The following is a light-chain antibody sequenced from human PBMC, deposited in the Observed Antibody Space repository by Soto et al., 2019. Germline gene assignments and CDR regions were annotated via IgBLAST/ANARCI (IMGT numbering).Light chain of an antibody. V-gene: IGKV3-15*01. CDR1: QSVRSN. J-gene: IGKJ5*01. CDR3: QQYNDWPLT. CDR2: GAS. Sequence: EIVMTQSPATLSESPGEKVTLSCRASQSVRSNVAWYQQKPGQAPRLLIYGASARATGIPARFSGSGSGTEFTFTITSLLSEDFVVYYCQQYNDWPLTFGGGTRLEIK.